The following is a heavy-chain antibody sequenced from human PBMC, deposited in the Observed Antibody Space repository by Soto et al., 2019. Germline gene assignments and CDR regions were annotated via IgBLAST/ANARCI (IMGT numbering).Heavy chain of an antibody. J-gene: IGHJ5*02. CDR1: GFTFRIHA. D-gene: IGHD1-1*01. CDR3: AKYAVQLWQPHGWFDP. V-gene: IGHV3-23*01. CDR2: ISGRGDST. Sequence: QSGGSLRLSCSASGFTFRIHAMSWVRQAPGKGLEWVSGISGRGDSTYYTDSVKGRFSISRDNSKNTLYLQMNSLRAEDTAIYYCAKYAVQLWQPHGWFDPWGQGTLVTVSS.